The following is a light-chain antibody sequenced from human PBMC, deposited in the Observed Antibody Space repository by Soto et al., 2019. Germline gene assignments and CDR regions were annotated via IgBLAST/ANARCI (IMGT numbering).Light chain of an antibody. CDR1: QSISTW. CDR3: QQYNTYPLT. Sequence: QLTQSPSTLSASVGDRVTITCRASQSISTWLAWFQQKPGKAPKVLIYDASTLDGGVPSRFSGRRSGTDFTLTISSLQPSDFATYYCQQYNTYPLTFGGGTKVDIK. CDR2: DAS. J-gene: IGKJ4*01. V-gene: IGKV1-5*01.